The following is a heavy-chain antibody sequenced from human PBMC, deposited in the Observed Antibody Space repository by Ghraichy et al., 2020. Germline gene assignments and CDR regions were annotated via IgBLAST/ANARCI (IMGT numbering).Heavy chain of an antibody. D-gene: IGHD3-3*01. Sequence: SETLSLTCAVSGGSISSGGYSWSWIRQPPGKGLEWIGYIYYSGSTYYNPSLKSRVTISVDTSKNQFSLKLSSVTAADTAVYYCARVSVGFTIFGVVIPSDNWFDPWGQGTLVTVSS. V-gene: IGHV4-30-4*07. CDR2: IYYSGST. J-gene: IGHJ5*02. CDR1: GGSISSGGYS. CDR3: ARVSVGFTIFGVVIPSDNWFDP.